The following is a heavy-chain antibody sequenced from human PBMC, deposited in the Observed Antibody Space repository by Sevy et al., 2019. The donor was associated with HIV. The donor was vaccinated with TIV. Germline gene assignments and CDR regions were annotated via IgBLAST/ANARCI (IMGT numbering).Heavy chain of an antibody. V-gene: IGHV3-23*01. CDR2: ISGSGGST. CDR3: AKDDRIAVAGLIAFDI. Sequence: QQWGVLRLSCAASGFTFSSYAMSWVRQAPGKGLEWVSAISGSGGSTYYADSVKGRFTISRDNSKNTLYLQMNSLRAEDTAVYYCAKDDRIAVAGLIAFDIWGQGTMVTVSS. CDR1: GFTFSSYA. D-gene: IGHD6-19*01. J-gene: IGHJ3*02.